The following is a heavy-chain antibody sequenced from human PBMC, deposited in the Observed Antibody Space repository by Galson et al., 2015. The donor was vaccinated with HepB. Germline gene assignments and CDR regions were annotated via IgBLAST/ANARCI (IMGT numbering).Heavy chain of an antibody. CDR3: AKTRRPVRSIAVAGIFDY. J-gene: IGHJ4*02. D-gene: IGHD6-19*01. CDR2: ISYDGSNK. Sequence: SLRLSCAASGFTFSSYGMHWVRQAPGKGLEWVAVISYDGSNKYYADSVKGRFTISRDNSKNTLCLQMNSLRAEDTAVYYCAKTRRPVRSIAVAGIFDYWGQGTLVTVSS. V-gene: IGHV3-30*18. CDR1: GFTFSSYG.